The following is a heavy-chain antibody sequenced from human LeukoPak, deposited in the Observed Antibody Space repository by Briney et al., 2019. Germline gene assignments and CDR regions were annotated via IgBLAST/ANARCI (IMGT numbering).Heavy chain of an antibody. CDR2: MNPSSGNT. CDR1: VYTFTGYD. D-gene: IGHD2-2*01. Sequence: ASVKVSCKASVYTFTGYDINWVRQATGQGLEWMGWMNPSSGNTGYAQKFQGRVTMTRDTSISTAYMELSSLRSEDTAVYYCARVSCSSTSCYDYWGQGALVTVSS. V-gene: IGHV1-8*01. CDR3: ARVSCSSTSCYDY. J-gene: IGHJ4*02.